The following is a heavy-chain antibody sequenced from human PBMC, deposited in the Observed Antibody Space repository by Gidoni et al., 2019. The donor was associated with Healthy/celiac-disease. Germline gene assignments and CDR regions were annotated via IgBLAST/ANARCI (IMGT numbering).Heavy chain of an antibody. Sequence: EVQLVQSGAEVKKPGESLRISCKGSGYSFTSYWISWVRQMPGKGLEWMGRIDPSDSYTNHSPSFQGHVTISADKSISTAYLQWSSLKASDTAMYYCARVGGTGTGTMVPYYYYGMDVWGQGTTVTVSS. CDR2: IDPSDSYT. J-gene: IGHJ6*02. D-gene: IGHD3-10*01. CDR3: ARVGGTGTGTMVPYYYYGMDV. V-gene: IGHV5-10-1*03. CDR1: GYSFTSYW.